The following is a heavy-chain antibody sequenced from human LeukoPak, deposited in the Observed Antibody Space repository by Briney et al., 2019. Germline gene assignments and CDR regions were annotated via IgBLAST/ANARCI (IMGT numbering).Heavy chain of an antibody. V-gene: IGHV3-49*04. CDR2: IRSKAYGGTT. J-gene: IGHJ4*02. CDR3: TRYHTSSWDYFDS. Sequence: GGSLRLSCTASGFTFGDYAMNWVRQAPGKGLEWVGFIRSKAYGGTTEYAASVKGRFTISRDDSKSIAYLRMNSLKTEDTAVYYCTRYHTSSWDYFDSWGQGTLVTVSS. CDR1: GFTFGDYA. D-gene: IGHD6-13*01.